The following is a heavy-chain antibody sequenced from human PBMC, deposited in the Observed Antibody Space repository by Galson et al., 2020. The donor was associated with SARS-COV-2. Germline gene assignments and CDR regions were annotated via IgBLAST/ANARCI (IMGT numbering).Heavy chain of an antibody. J-gene: IGHJ5*02. CDR1: GGSISSYY. V-gene: IGHV4-4*07. CDR3: ARHRILTGLPHNWFDP. CDR2: IYTSGNT. Sequence: SETLSLTCSVSGGSISSYYWSWIRQPAGKGLEWIGRIYTSGNTNYNPSLKSRVTMSVDTSKNQFSLKLNSVTAADTAVYYCARHRILTGLPHNWFDPWGQGTLVTVSS. D-gene: IGHD3-9*01.